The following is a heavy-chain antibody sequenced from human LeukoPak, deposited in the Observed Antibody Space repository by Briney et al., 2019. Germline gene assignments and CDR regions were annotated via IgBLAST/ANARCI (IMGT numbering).Heavy chain of an antibody. J-gene: IGHJ4*02. D-gene: IGHD5-18*01. CDR1: GDSISYYY. Sequence: SETLSLTCTVSGDSISYYYWSWIRQPPGKGMEWIGKIYYSGNTNYNPSLKSRVTISVDTSKNQFSLKLSSVTAADTAVYYCARVRGYSYDSSDFDYWGQGTLVTVSS. CDR2: IYYSGNT. V-gene: IGHV4-59*01. CDR3: ARVRGYSYDSSDFDY.